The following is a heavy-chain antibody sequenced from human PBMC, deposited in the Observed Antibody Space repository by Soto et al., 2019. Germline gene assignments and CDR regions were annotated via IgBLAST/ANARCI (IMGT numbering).Heavy chain of an antibody. Sequence: VQLVESGGGVVQPGRSLRLSCAASGFTFSDYAMHWVRQAPGKGLEWVAVVSHDGRNTHYADSVKGRFTISRDSSENTVSLEMTSLRAGDTGAYYGEKGGRQWQVTSVFSYWGKGALVTVSS. CDR1: GFTFSDYA. V-gene: IGHV3-30*18. CDR3: EKGGRQWQVTSVFSY. J-gene: IGHJ4*02. CDR2: VSHDGRNT. D-gene: IGHD6-19*01.